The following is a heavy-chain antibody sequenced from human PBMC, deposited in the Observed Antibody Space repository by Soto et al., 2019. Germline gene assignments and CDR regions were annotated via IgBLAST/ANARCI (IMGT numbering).Heavy chain of an antibody. CDR2: INAGNGNA. CDR3: AREVGYYYDGSGYDPLQH. J-gene: IGHJ1*01. CDR1: GYTFTSYA. Sequence: ASVKVSCKASGYTFTSYAMHWVRQAPGQRLEWMGWINAGNGNAKYSQKFQGRVTITRDTSASTAYMELSSLRSEDTAVYYCAREVGYYYDGSGYDPLQHWGQGTLVTVSS. V-gene: IGHV1-3*01. D-gene: IGHD3-22*01.